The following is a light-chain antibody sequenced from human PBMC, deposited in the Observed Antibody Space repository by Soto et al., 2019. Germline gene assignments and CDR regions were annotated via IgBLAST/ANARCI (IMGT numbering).Light chain of an antibody. CDR2: AAS. Sequence: IQMTQYPSTLSASVGDRVTITCRASQSISTWLAWYQQKPGEAPKLLISAASSLQSGVPSRFSGSGSGTEFTLTISSLQPDDFATYYCQHYKMYSPWTFGQGTKVDIK. CDR1: QSISTW. J-gene: IGKJ1*01. V-gene: IGKV1-5*01. CDR3: QHYKMYSPWT.